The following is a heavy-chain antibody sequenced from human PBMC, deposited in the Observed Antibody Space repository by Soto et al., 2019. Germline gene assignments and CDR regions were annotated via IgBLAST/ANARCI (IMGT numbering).Heavy chain of an antibody. D-gene: IGHD2-2*01. CDR2: IIPIFGTA. CDR3: ATNLYYSSPSCTILQYNWFDP. Sequence: ASVNVSCNASGSTFSSYAISWVRQAPGQVLEWMGGIIPIFGTANYAQKFQGRVTITADESTSTAYMELSSLRSEDTAVYYCATNLYYSSPSCTILQYNWFDPWGQGTLVTVSS. V-gene: IGHV1-69*13. J-gene: IGHJ5*02. CDR1: GSTFSSYA.